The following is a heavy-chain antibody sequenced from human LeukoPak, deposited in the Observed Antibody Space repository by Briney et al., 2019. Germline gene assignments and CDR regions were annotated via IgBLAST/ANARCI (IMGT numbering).Heavy chain of an antibody. CDR3: AWGEPMVRPYFDY. V-gene: IGHV1-2*02. D-gene: IGHD4/OR15-4a*01. CDR2: INPNSGGT. CDR1: GYTFTGYY. J-gene: IGHJ4*02. Sequence: ASVKVSCKASGYTFTGYYMHWVRQAPGQGLEWMGWINPNSGGTNYAQKFQGRVTMTRDTSISTAYMELSSLRSEDTAVYYCAWGEPMVRPYFDYWGQGTLVTVSS.